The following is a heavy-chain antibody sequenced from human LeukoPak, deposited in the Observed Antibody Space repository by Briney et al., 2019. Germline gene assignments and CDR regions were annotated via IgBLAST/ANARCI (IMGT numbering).Heavy chain of an antibody. J-gene: IGHJ3*02. CDR3: ARHDSSGPYNAFDI. D-gene: IGHD3-22*01. Sequence: SETLSLTCTVSGDSISSGYYWGWIRQPPGKGLEWIGSIYHSGSTYYNPSLKSRVTISVDTPKNQFSRKLSSVTAADTAVYYCARHDSSGPYNAFDIWGQGTMVTVSS. CDR1: GDSISSGYY. V-gene: IGHV4-38-2*02. CDR2: IYHSGST.